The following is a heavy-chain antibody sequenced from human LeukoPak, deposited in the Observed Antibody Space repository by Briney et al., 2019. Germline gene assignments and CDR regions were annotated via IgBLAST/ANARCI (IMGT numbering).Heavy chain of an antibody. J-gene: IGHJ6*03. CDR1: GGSIISYY. Sequence: SETLSLTCTVSGGSIISYYWSWIRQPPGKGLEWIGYIYYSGSTNYNPSLKSRVTISVDTSKNQFSLKLSSVTAADTAVYYCARDQSIAARPGYYYMDVWGKGTTVTVSS. D-gene: IGHD6-6*01. CDR2: IYYSGST. V-gene: IGHV4-59*01. CDR3: ARDQSIAARPGYYYMDV.